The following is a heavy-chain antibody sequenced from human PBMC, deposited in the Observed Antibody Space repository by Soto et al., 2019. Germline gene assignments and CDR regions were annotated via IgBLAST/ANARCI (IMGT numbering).Heavy chain of an antibody. Sequence: QVQLVESGGGVVQPGRSLRLSCAASGFTFSSYAMHWVRQAPGKGLEWVAVISYDGSNKYYADSVKGRFTISRDNSKNTLYLQMNSLRAEDTAVYYCARVWWEQWLVLDYWGQGTLVTVSS. CDR2: ISYDGSNK. CDR1: GFTFSSYA. D-gene: IGHD6-19*01. CDR3: ARVWWEQWLVLDY. V-gene: IGHV3-30-3*01. J-gene: IGHJ4*02.